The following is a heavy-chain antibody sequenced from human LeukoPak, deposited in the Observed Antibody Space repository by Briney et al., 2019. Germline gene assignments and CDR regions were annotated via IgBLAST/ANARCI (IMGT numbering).Heavy chain of an antibody. V-gene: IGHV4-61*01. J-gene: IGHJ4*02. CDR2: IYYSGST. D-gene: IGHD3-3*01. Sequence: SETLSLTCTVSGGSVSSGSYYWSWIRQPPGTGLEWIGYIYYSGSTNYNPSLKSRVTMSVDTSKNQFSLKLSSVTAADTAVYYCARKRWSGYGPFDYWGQGTLVTVSS. CDR3: ARKRWSGYGPFDY. CDR1: GGSVSSGSYY.